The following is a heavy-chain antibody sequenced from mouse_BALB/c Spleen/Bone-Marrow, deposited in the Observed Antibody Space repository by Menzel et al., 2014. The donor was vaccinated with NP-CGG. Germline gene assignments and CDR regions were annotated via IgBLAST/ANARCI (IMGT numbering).Heavy chain of an antibody. Sequence: VQGVESGPGLVAPSQSLSITCTVSEFSLTTYGVHWVRQPPGKGLEWLGVIWAGGITNYNSALMSRLSISKDNSKSQVFLKMNSLQTDDTAMYYCARGLRLRDYFDYWGQGTTLTVSS. CDR1: EFSLTTYG. J-gene: IGHJ2*01. CDR2: IWAGGIT. D-gene: IGHD1-2*01. V-gene: IGHV2-9*02. CDR3: ARGLRLRDYFDY.